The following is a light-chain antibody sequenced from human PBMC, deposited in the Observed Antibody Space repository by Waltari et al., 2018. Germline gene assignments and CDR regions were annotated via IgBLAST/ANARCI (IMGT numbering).Light chain of an antibody. Sequence: DIVFTQSPVTLSFSPGESDTLSCWASHTVYSSLAWYQHEPGRTPSHLIYDASKRATGIPDRCSGSGSGTEFTLSISSRGPEASAVYCGQQFSMWLPAFGGGTKVEI. V-gene: IGKV3-11*01. J-gene: IGKJ4*01. CDR2: DAS. CDR1: HTVYSS. CDR3: QQFSMWLPA.